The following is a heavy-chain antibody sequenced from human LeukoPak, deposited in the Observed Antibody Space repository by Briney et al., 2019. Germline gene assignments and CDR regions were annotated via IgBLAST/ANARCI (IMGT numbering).Heavy chain of an antibody. J-gene: IGHJ4*02. Sequence: GXXLRLSCVASGFTFSDYNMNWVRQAPGKGLEWVSSITTSSSYIYYADSVKGRFTISRDNDKNSMYLHMNSLRAEDTAVYYCARHGSGWYMNDYWGQGTLVTVSS. CDR3: ARHGSGWYMNDY. V-gene: IGHV3-21*01. D-gene: IGHD6-19*01. CDR1: GFTFSDYN. CDR2: ITTSSSYI.